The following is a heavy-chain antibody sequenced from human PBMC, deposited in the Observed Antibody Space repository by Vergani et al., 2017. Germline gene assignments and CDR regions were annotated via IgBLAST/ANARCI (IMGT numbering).Heavy chain of an antibody. CDR3: ARENVVIARIFDF. CDR2: IFRRGTT. CDR1: GDSLSSSDHY. V-gene: IGHV4-31*03. J-gene: IGHJ4*02. Sequence: QVQLQESGPGLVKPSQTLSLTCTVSGDSLSSSDHYWSWIRQRSDKGLEWVGQIFRRGTTYYNPSLKSRLILSVDTSKNQFSLKLTSVTSADTAMYYCARENVVIARIFDFWGQGTVVTVSS. D-gene: IGHD2-21*01.